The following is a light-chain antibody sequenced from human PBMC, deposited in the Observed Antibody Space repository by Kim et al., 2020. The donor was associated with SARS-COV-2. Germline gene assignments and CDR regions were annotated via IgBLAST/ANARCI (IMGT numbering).Light chain of an antibody. CDR3: QQHSNWPPL. CDR1: QSVSSY. CDR2: DAS. J-gene: IGKJ4*01. Sequence: EIVLTQSPATLSLSPGERATLSCRASQSVSSYLAWYQQKPGQAPRLLIYDASNRATGIPARFSGSGSGTDFTLTISSLEPEDFAVYYCQQHSNWPPLFGGGTKVDIK. V-gene: IGKV3-11*01.